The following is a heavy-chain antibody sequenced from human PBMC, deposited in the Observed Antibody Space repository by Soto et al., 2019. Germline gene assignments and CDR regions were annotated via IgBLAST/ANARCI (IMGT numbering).Heavy chain of an antibody. CDR1: GFTFSSYG. Sequence: GGSLRLSCAASGFTFSSYGMHWVRQAPGKGLEWVAVISYDGSNKYYADSVKGRFTISRDNSKNTLYLQMNSLRAEDTAVYYCAKHESRGYSGYDQEYYFDYWGQGTLVTVSS. V-gene: IGHV3-30*18. J-gene: IGHJ4*02. CDR2: ISYDGSNK. CDR3: AKHESRGYSGYDQEYYFDY. D-gene: IGHD5-12*01.